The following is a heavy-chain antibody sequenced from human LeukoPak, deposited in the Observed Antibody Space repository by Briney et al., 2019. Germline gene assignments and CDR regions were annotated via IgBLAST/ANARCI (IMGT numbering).Heavy chain of an antibody. D-gene: IGHD3-9*01. V-gene: IGHV4-59*01. CDR3: ARDSVLGSPLTGSPSPCMDV. CDR2: FYNSGRS. J-gene: IGHJ6*02. Sequence: SETLSRTCTVSDDSISDYYRGWIRQPPGKGLEWIGYFYNSGRSTYNPSLKSRVTMTRDTSTSTVYMELSSLRSEDTAVYYCARDSVLGSPLTGSPSPCMDVWGQGTTVTVSS. CDR1: DDSISDYY.